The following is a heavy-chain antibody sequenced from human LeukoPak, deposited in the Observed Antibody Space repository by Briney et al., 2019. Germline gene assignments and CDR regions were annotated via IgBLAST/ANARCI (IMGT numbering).Heavy chain of an antibody. V-gene: IGHV4-31*03. D-gene: IGHD3-22*01. J-gene: IGHJ2*01. CDR3: ARDNDSSGYYWDRYWYFDL. Sequence: SETLSLTCTVSGGSISSGGYYWSWIRQHPGKGLEWIGYIYYSGSTYYNPSLKSRVTISVDTSKNQFSLKLSSVTAADTAVYYCARDNDSSGYYWDRYWYFDLWGRGTLVTASS. CDR1: GGSISSGGYY. CDR2: IYYSGST.